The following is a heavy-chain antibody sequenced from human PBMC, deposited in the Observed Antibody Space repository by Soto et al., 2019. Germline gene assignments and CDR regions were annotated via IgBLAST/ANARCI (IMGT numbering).Heavy chain of an antibody. V-gene: IGHV3-23*01. D-gene: IGHD6-19*01. CDR3: AKTYKAPAYASGLLAAFDV. CDR1: GFTFSSFA. CDR2: IRSDGVDT. Sequence: EVQLLESGGGLVQPGGSLRLSCAASGFTFSSFAMSWVRQAPGKGLEWVSHIRSDGVDTYYADSVKGRFTISRDNSKNTLYLQMNSLRAEDTAVYYCAKTYKAPAYASGLLAAFDVWGQGTMVTVSS. J-gene: IGHJ3*01.